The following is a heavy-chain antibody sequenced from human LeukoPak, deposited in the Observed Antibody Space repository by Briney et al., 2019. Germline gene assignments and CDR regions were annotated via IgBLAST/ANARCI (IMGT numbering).Heavy chain of an antibody. Sequence: GGSLRLSCEASGFIFSNYGMHWVRQAPGKGLEWVAFIRYDGSIKYYADSVKGRFTISRDNSRNTVYLQMNSLRAEDTAIYSCAKDRDITHYFDSWGRGTLVTVSP. D-gene: IGHD1-14*01. CDR3: AKDRDITHYFDS. CDR1: GFIFSNYG. CDR2: IRYDGSIK. J-gene: IGHJ4*02. V-gene: IGHV3-30*02.